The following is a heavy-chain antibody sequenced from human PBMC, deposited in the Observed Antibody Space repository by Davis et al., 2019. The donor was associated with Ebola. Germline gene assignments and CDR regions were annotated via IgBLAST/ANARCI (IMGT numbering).Heavy chain of an antibody. CDR1: GFTFSSYW. Sequence: GESLKISCAASGFTFSSYWMSWVRQAPGKGLEWVANIKQDGSEKYYVNSVKGRFIISRDNAKNSLYLQMNSLRAEDTAVYYCAKEEQQLVSPMDVWGQGTTVTVS. CDR2: IKQDGSEK. V-gene: IGHV3-7*03. CDR3: AKEEQQLVSPMDV. D-gene: IGHD6-13*01. J-gene: IGHJ6*02.